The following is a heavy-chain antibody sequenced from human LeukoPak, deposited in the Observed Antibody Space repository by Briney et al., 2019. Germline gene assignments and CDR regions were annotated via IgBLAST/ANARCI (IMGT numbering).Heavy chain of an antibody. CDR2: ISGSGGST. D-gene: IGHD3-16*01. V-gene: IGHV3-23*01. CDR1: GFTFSSYA. CDR3: ARAGRGTDAFDI. Sequence: GGSLRLSCAASGFTFSSYAMSWVRQAPGKGLEWVSAISGSGGSTYYADSEKGRFTISRDNAKNSLYLQMNSLRAEDTAVYYCARAGRGTDAFDIWGQGTMVTVSS. J-gene: IGHJ3*02.